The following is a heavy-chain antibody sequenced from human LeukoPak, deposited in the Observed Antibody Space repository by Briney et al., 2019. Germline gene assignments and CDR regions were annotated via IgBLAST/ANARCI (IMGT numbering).Heavy chain of an antibody. CDR1: GFTFSSYE. V-gene: IGHV3-48*03. Sequence: PGGSLRLSCAASGFTFSSYEMNWVRQAPGKGLEWVSYISSSGSTIYYADSVKGRFTISRDNAKNSLYLQMNSLRAEDTAVYYCARAPIDQKWLVHLAFDIWGQGTMVTVSS. J-gene: IGHJ3*02. D-gene: IGHD6-19*01. CDR3: ARAPIDQKWLVHLAFDI. CDR2: ISSSGSTI.